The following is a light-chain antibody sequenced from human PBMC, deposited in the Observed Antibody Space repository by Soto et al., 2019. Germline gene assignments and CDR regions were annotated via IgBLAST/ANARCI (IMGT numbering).Light chain of an antibody. CDR1: QSVSRF. CDR2: DAS. J-gene: IGKJ5*01. Sequence: EVVLTQSPATLSLSPGERATLSCRASQSVSRFLAWYQQKPAQAPRLLIFDASNRATGIPARFSASGSGTDVTLTISSLESEDSAVYYCQQRSNWPITFGQGTRLDI. CDR3: QQRSNWPIT. V-gene: IGKV3-11*01.